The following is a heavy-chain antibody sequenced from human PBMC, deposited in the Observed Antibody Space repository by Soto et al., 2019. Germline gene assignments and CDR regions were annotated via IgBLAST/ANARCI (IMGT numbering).Heavy chain of an antibody. D-gene: IGHD1-26*01. CDR3: ARREHDVRGGNYYYAMDV. V-gene: IGHV1-69*12. J-gene: IGHJ6*02. CDR2: IIPIFGTA. CDR1: GGTFSTYA. Sequence: QVQLVQSGAEVKKPGSSVKVSCKASGGTFSTYAISWVRQAPGLGLEWMGGIIPIFGTADYAQKFQGRVTITADESTSTAYMDLSSLRSEDTAVYYCARREHDVRGGNYYYAMDVWGQGTTVTVSS.